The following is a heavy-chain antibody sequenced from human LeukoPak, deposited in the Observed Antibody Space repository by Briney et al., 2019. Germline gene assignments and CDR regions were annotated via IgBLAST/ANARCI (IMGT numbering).Heavy chain of an antibody. Sequence: PSETLSLTCAVYGGSFSGYYWSWIRQPPGKGLEWIGEIYHSGSTNYNPSLKSRVTISVDKSKNQFSLKLSSVTAADTAVYYCARSETAPFYYYYGMDVWGQGTTVTVSS. CDR2: IYHSGST. V-gene: IGHV4-34*01. J-gene: IGHJ6*02. D-gene: IGHD2-21*02. CDR3: ARSETAPFYYYYGMDV. CDR1: GGSFSGYY.